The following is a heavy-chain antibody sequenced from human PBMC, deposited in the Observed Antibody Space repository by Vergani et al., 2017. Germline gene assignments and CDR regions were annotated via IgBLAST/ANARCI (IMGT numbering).Heavy chain of an antibody. D-gene: IGHD2-21*01. V-gene: IGHV3-33*01. CDR3: VGERSYCGSTTCRNPSYVYYYHMDV. Sequence: QVQLVESGGGVVQPGRSLRLSCTSSGFTFSTYAMHWVRQAPGKGLEWVAIIYYDGSKKYYADSGKGRFTISRDNSRNTLDLLMSSLRAEDTAIYYCVGERSYCGSTTCRNPSYVYYYHMDVWGEGTTVTVSS. CDR1: GFTFSTYA. J-gene: IGHJ6*03. CDR2: IYYDGSKK.